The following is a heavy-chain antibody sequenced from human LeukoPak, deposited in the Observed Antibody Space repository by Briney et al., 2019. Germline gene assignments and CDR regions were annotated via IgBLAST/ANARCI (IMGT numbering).Heavy chain of an antibody. V-gene: IGHV3-7*01. J-gene: IGHJ4*02. CDR1: GFTFSSYW. CDR2: IKQDGSEK. D-gene: IGHD2-2*02. CDR3: ARGMDIVVVPAAIPSRPIDY. Sequence: GGSLRLSGAASGFTFSSYWMSWVRQAPGKGLEWVANIKQDGSEKYYVDSVKGRFTISRDNAKNSLYLQMNSLRAEDTAVYYCARGMDIVVVPAAIPSRPIDYWGQGTLVTVSS.